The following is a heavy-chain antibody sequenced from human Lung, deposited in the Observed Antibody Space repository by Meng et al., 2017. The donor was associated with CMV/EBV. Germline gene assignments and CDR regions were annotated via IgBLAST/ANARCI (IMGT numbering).Heavy chain of an antibody. V-gene: IGHV3-15*01. CDR2: IKSRNDGGTA. Sequence: ESLKISCAASGFTFRTTWMSWVRQAPGKGLDWVGRIKSRNDGGTADHGTPVKGRFTISRDDSKDTLYLQMNSLKVEDTAIYYCTTGFGTAEAFWGQGTLVTGSS. D-gene: IGHD1-1*01. CDR3: TTGFGTAEAF. CDR1: GFTFRTTW. J-gene: IGHJ4*02.